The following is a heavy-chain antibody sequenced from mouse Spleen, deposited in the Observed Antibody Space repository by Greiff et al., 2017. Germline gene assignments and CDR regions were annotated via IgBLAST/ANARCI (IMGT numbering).Heavy chain of an antibody. CDR3: ARGITTVVAHFDY. CDR2: INPSTGGT. CDR1: GYSFTGYY. V-gene: IGHV1-42*01. Sequence: EVQLQQSGPELVKPGASVKISCKASGYSFTGYYMNWVKQSPEKSLEWIGEINPSTGGTTYNQKFKAKATLTVDKSSSTAYMQLKSLTSEDSAVYYCARGITTVVAHFDYWGQGTTLTVSS. J-gene: IGHJ2*01. D-gene: IGHD1-1*01.